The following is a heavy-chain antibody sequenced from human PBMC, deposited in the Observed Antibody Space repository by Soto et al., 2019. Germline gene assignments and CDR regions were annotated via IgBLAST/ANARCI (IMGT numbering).Heavy chain of an antibody. CDR2: IYWDDDK. J-gene: IGHJ4*02. D-gene: IGHD5-18*01. Sequence: QITLKESGPTRVKPTQTLALTCTFSGFSLTTSGVGVGWIRKTPGKALEWLAVIYWDDDKRYNPSLKTRLTLTKDTSKNQVVHIMADMDPVDTATYFCAHRGYMYGNWDHGYFDYWGQGTLVTVSS. CDR3: AHRGYMYGNWDHGYFDY. CDR1: GFSLTTSGVG. V-gene: IGHV2-5*02.